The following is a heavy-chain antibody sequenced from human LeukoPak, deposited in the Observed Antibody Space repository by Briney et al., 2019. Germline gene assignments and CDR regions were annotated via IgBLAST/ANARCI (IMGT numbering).Heavy chain of an antibody. CDR3: ARDPPDYSNYYYYGMDV. Sequence: GGSLRLSCAASTSASTFIFSGYSMNWVRQAPGKGLEWVSYTSETSSHTYYADSVKGRFTISRDNAKNSLYLQMNSLRAEDTAVYYCARDPPDYSNYYYYGMDVWGQGTTVTVSS. J-gene: IGHJ6*02. D-gene: IGHD4-4*01. V-gene: IGHV3-21*01. CDR2: TSETSSHT. CDR1: TSASTFIFSGYS.